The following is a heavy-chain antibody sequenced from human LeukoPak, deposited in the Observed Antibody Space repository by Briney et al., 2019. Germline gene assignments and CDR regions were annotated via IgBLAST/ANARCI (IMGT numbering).Heavy chain of an antibody. J-gene: IGHJ6*02. D-gene: IGHD4-17*01. V-gene: IGHV5-51*01. CDR1: GYSFTSYW. CDR3: ASQLTVSNYYYGMDV. CDR2: IYPGDSDT. Sequence: GESLKISCKGSGYSFTSYWIGWVRQMPGKGLEWMGIIYPGDSDTRYSPSFQGQVTISADKSISTAYLQWSSLKASDTAMYYCASQLTVSNYYYGMDVWGQGTTVTVSS.